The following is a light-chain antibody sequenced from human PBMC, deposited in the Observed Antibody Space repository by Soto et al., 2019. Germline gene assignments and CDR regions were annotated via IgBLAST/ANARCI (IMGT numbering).Light chain of an antibody. J-gene: IGLJ2*01. CDR1: SSDVGEYNY. Sequence: QSVLTQPASVSGSPGQSITISCTGTSSDVGEYNYVSWYQQHPGKAPKLMIFEVSNRPSGVSNRFSGSKSDNTASLTISGLQAEDEADYYCSSYTSTNNAVVFGGGTKLTVL. CDR2: EVS. V-gene: IGLV2-14*01. CDR3: SSYTSTNNAVV.